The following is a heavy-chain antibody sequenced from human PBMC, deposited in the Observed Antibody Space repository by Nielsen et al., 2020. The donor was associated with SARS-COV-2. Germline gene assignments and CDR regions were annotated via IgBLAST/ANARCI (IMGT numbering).Heavy chain of an antibody. CDR1: GFTFSSYA. D-gene: IGHD6-6*01. Sequence: GESLKISCAASGFTFSSYAMSWVRQAPGKGLEWVSAISGSGGSTYYADSVKGRSTISRDNSKNTLYLQMNSLRAEDTAVYYCAKAQYSSSPLAFDIWGQGTMVTVSS. CDR2: ISGSGGST. J-gene: IGHJ3*02. CDR3: AKAQYSSSPLAFDI. V-gene: IGHV3-23*01.